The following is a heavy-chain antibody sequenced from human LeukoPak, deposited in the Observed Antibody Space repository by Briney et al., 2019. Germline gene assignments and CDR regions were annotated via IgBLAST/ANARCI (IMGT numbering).Heavy chain of an antibody. D-gene: IGHD3-9*01. J-gene: IGHJ6*03. Sequence: SETLSLTCTVSGGSMNTYYWSCIRQSPGEEVEWVGYIYSSGSTTYNPSLKSRVTISVDTPKKQFSLKLSSVTAADTAVYYCARRRGSDISRRYYYYMDVWGKGTTVTVSS. CDR1: GGSMNTYY. V-gene: IGHV4-59*08. CDR3: ARRRGSDISRRYYYYMDV. CDR2: IYSSGST.